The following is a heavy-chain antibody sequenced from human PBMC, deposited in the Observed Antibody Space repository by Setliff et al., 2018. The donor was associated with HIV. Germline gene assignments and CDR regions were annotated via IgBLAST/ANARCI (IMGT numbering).Heavy chain of an antibody. D-gene: IGHD4-17*01. CDR1: GGSISSYY. Sequence: PSETLSLTCTVSGGSISSYYWSWIRQPPGKGLEWIGYIYYSGSTNYNPSLKSRVTISVDTSKNQFSLKLSSVTAADTAVYYCVRTPYGDYVPYFDYWGQGTQVTVSS. V-gene: IGHV4-59*01. CDR2: IYYSGST. CDR3: VRTPYGDYVPYFDY. J-gene: IGHJ4*02.